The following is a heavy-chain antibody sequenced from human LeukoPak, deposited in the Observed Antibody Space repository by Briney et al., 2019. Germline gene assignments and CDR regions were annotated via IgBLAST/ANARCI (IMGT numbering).Heavy chain of an antibody. V-gene: IGHV3-53*01. CDR3: ARNHILGYWHFDL. CDR1: GFTVSSNF. Sequence: GGPLRLSCTVAGFTVSSNFMSWVRQAPEKGLEWVSVIYSGGNTYYADSVSGRFTISRDNSKNTVYLQMNSLRADDTAVYYCARNHILGYWHFDLWGRGTLVTVSS. J-gene: IGHJ2*01. D-gene: IGHD1-26*01. CDR2: IYSGGNT.